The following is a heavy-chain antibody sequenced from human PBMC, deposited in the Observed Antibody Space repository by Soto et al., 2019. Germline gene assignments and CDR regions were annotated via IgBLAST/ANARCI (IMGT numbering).Heavy chain of an antibody. V-gene: IGHV1-2*02. CDR3: ARDVYFYYCSGYYFVY. CDR1: GYTCSVYD. D-gene: IGHD3-22*01. Sequence: ASVKVSCKASGYTCSVYDMHWVLQSPGQGLEWMGWINPLSGKTNYAQKFQGRVTMTGDKSMSTAYMELSSLRSEDTAVYYCARDVYFYYCSGYYFVYWGQGTLVTVSS. CDR2: INPLSGKT. J-gene: IGHJ4*02.